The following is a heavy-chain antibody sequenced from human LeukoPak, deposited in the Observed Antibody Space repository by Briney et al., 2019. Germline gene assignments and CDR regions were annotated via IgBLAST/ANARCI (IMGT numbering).Heavy chain of an antibody. J-gene: IGHJ4*02. CDR1: GYSFTTYW. CDR3: ARRAASSPWNYFAY. D-gene: IGHD6-25*01. Sequence: GEALKISCKGAGYSFTTYWIGWVRQIPGKGLEWMGIIYPCDSDTRYSPSFQGQVSISADKSFSTAYLQWSSLKASDPAMYYCARRAASSPWNYFAYWGQGTLVTVSS. CDR2: IYPCDSDT. V-gene: IGHV5-51*01.